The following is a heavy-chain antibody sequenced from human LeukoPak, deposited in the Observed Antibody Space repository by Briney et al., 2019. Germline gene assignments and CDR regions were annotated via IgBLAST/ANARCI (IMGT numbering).Heavy chain of an antibody. CDR3: ARTRRFGELLYYYYGMEV. J-gene: IGHJ6*04. D-gene: IGHD3-10*01. CDR1: GFSLSTSGMC. CDR2: SDWDEDK. Sequence: SGPALVKPTQTLTLTCTFSGFSLSTSGMCVSWIRQPPGKALGWLALSDWDEDKVYRTSLKTRLTISKDAAKNQVVLTMTNMDSVDTATYYCARTRRFGELLYYYYGMEVWGKGTTVTVSS. V-gene: IGHV2-70*01.